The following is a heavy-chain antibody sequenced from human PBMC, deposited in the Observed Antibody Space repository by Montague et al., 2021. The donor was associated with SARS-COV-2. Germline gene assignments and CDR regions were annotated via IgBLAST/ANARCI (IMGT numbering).Heavy chain of an antibody. J-gene: IGHJ6*02. CDR2: INYSGST. CDR1: GGSVSSVTYY. D-gene: IGHD3-10*01. Sequence: SETLSLTYTVSGGSVSSVTYYWSWIRQPPGKGLEWIGYINYSGSTSYNPSLKSRVTISVDTSKNQFSLKLNSVTAADTAVYYCASSGGYYYYYQGVDVWGQGTTVTVSS. CDR3: ASSGGYYYYYQGVDV. V-gene: IGHV4-61*01.